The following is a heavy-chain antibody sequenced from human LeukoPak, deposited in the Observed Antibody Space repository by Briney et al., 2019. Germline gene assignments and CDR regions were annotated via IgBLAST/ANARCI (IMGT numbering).Heavy chain of an antibody. CDR3: ARTGSLRFDY. Sequence: SETLSLTCTVSGGSISSYYWSWIRQPPGKGLEWIGYIYYSGSTNYNPSLKSRVTISVDTSKNQFPLKLSSVTAADTAVYYCARTGSLRFDYWGQGTLVTVSS. J-gene: IGHJ4*02. D-gene: IGHD1-26*01. V-gene: IGHV4-59*01. CDR1: GGSISSYY. CDR2: IYYSGST.